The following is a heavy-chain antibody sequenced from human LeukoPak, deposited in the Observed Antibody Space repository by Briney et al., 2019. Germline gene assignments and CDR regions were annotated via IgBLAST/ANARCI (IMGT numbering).Heavy chain of an antibody. V-gene: IGHV4-61*08. CDR2: IYYSGST. J-gene: IGHJ4*02. D-gene: IGHD5-24*01. Sequence: SETLSLTCTVSGGSISSGGYYWSWIRQHPGKGLEWIGYIYYSGSTNYNPSLKSRVTISVDTSKNQFSLKLSSVTAADTAVYYCARASPLGREFLRYRVYLFDYWGQGTLVTVSS. CDR3: ARASPLGREFLRYRVYLFDY. CDR1: GGSISSGGYY.